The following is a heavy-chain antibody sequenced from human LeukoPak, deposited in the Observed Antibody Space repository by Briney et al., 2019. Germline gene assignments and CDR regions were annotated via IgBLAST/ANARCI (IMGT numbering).Heavy chain of an antibody. D-gene: IGHD2-15*01. J-gene: IGHJ4*02. V-gene: IGHV3-30-3*01. CDR1: GFTFSSYA. Sequence: PGGSLRLSCAASGFTFSSYAMHWVRQAPXXGLEWVAVISYDGSNKYYADSVKGRFTISRDNSKNTLYLQMNSLRAEDTAVYYCARDSYYSGFDYWGQGTLVTVSS. CDR2: ISYDGSNK. CDR3: ARDSYYSGFDY.